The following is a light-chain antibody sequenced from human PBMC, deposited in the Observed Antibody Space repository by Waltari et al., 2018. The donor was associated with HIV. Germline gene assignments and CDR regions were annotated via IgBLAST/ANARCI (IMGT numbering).Light chain of an antibody. CDR2: DVS. CDR3: CSYVGNFTWV. V-gene: IGLV2-11*01. CDR1: NSDVGGYNW. J-gene: IGLJ3*02. Sequence: QSALTQPRSVSGFPGQSVTISCTGTNSDVGGYNWLTWYQQHPGKVPKLMVYDVSKLPSGVPVRFAASKSDNTAYLTISGLQADDEGDYYCCSYVGNFTWVFGGGTILTVL.